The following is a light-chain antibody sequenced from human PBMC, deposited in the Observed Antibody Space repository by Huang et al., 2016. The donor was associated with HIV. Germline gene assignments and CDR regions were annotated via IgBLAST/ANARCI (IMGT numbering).Light chain of an antibody. J-gene: IGKJ3*01. CDR3: QQYDNRLT. CDR2: DAS. V-gene: IGKV1-33*01. CDR1: QDISNY. Sequence: DIQMTQSPSSLSASVGDRVTITCQASQDISNYLNWYQQKPGKAPKPLIYDASNLETGVPSRFSGSGSGTDFTFTISSLQPEDIATYYCQQYDNRLTFGPGTKVDIK.